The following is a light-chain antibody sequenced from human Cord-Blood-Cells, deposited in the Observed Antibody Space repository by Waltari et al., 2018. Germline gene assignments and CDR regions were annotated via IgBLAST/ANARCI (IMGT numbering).Light chain of an antibody. CDR2: DAS. CDR3: QQYDNLPYT. V-gene: IGKV1-33*01. Sequence: DIQMSQSPSSLSASVGDRATITCQASQDISNYLNWYQQKPGKAPKLLIYDASNLETGVPSRFSGSGSGTDFTFTISSLQSEDIATYYCQQYDNLPYTFGRGTKLEIK. J-gene: IGKJ2*01. CDR1: QDISNY.